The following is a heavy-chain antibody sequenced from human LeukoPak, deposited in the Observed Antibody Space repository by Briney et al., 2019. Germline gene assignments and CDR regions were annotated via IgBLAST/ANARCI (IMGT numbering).Heavy chain of an antibody. CDR3: ARDYEVGATGRS. CDR2: ISSSSSYI. J-gene: IGHJ5*02. V-gene: IGHV3-21*01. D-gene: IGHD1-26*01. Sequence: NSGGSLRLSCAASGLTFSSYSMNWVRQAPGKGLEWVSSISSSSSYIYYADSVKGRFTISRDNAKNSLYLQMNSLRAEDTAVYYCARDYEVGATGRSWGQGTLVTVSS. CDR1: GLTFSSYS.